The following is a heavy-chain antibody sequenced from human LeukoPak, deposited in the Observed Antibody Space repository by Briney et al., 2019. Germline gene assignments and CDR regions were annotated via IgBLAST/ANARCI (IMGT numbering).Heavy chain of an antibody. CDR3: ARDRLGDWNYVSYFDY. CDR2: INPNSGGT. J-gene: IGHJ4*02. D-gene: IGHD1-7*01. Sequence: ASVKVSCKASGYTSTGYYMHWVRQAPGQGLEWMGWINPNSGGTNYAQKFQGRVTMTRDTSISTAYMELSRLRSDDTAVYYCARDRLGDWNYVSYFDYWGQGTLVTVSS. CDR1: GYTSTGYY. V-gene: IGHV1-2*02.